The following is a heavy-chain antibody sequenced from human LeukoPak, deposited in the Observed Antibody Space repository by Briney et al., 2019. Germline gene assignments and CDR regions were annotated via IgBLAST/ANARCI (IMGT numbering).Heavy chain of an antibody. CDR2: IDYDGSHI. J-gene: IGHJ4*02. Sequence: GGSLRRSCAGSGFTFSTSAMNWVRQVPGKGLEWVSSIDYDGSHIYYSASVKGRFSISRDNARDSVYLQMDSLRAEDTAVYYCARDPERYLRTGHYDYWGQGTLVIVSS. CDR3: ARDPERYLRTGHYDY. D-gene: IGHD3-10*02. V-gene: IGHV3-21*01. CDR1: GFTFSTSA.